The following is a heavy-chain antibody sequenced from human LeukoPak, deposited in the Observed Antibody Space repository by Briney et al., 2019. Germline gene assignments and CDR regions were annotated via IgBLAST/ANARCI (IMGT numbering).Heavy chain of an antibody. J-gene: IGHJ4*02. CDR2: ISYDGSNE. CDR1: GFTFSSYV. Sequence: PGGSLRLSCAASGFTFSSYVMHWVRQAPGKGLEWVAIISYDGSNEYYADSVKGRFTISRDNSKNTLYLQINSLRVEDTAVYYCARDQLGAVLYFDYWGQGALVTVSS. V-gene: IGHV3-30*04. D-gene: IGHD1-1*01. CDR3: ARDQLGAVLYFDY.